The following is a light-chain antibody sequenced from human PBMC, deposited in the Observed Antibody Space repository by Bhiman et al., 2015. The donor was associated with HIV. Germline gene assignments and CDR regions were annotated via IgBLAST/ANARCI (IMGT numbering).Light chain of an antibody. CDR2: GNN. Sequence: QSVLTQPPSVSGAPGQRVTISCTGSSSNIGAGYEVHWYQQLPGAAPKLLIYGNNNRPSGVPDRFSGAKSGNTASLTISGLQAEDEADYHCCSYAGGATWVFGGGTKLTVL. J-gene: IGLJ3*02. CDR3: CSYAGGATWV. CDR1: SSNIGAGYE. V-gene: IGLV1-40*01.